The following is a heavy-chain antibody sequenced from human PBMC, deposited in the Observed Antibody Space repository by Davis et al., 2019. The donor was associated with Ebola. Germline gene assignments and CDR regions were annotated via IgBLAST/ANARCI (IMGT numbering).Heavy chain of an antibody. J-gene: IGHJ4*02. CDR1: GGSIISSSCY. CDR3: ARLGRGYQDY. V-gene: IGHV4-39*01. CDR2: ICNREST. D-gene: IGHD3-16*01. Sequence: PSETLSLTCTVSGGSIISSSCYWGWIRQPPGKGLEWIGSICNRESTYYNPSLKSRLTISIDTSKNQFSLNLSSVTAADTAVYYCARLGRGYQDYWGQGTLVTVSS.